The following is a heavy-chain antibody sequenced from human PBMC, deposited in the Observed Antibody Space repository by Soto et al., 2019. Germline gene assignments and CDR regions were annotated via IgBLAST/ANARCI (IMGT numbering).Heavy chain of an antibody. V-gene: IGHV1-69*13. Sequence: ASVKVSCKASGGTFSSYAISWVRQAPGQGLEWMGGIIPIFGTANYAQKFQGRVTITADESTSTAYMELSSLRSEDTAVYYCARRRRPDSYDYGDGYYYYYYYMDVWGKGTTVTSP. CDR3: ARRRRPDSYDYGDGYYYYYYYMDV. CDR2: IIPIFGTA. CDR1: GGTFSSYA. D-gene: IGHD4-17*01. J-gene: IGHJ6*03.